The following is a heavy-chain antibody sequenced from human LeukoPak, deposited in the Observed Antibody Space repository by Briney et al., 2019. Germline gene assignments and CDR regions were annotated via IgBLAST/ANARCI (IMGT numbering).Heavy chain of an antibody. CDR2: IGASGSST. V-gene: IGHV3-23*01. CDR3: ARDISGYYYFDY. Sequence: AGGSLRLSCAASGFTFSTYPMRWVRQAPGKGLEWVSAIGASGSSTYYADSVKGRFTISRDNAKNSLYLQMNSLRAEDTAVYYCARDISGYYYFDYWGQGTLVTVSS. D-gene: IGHD3-22*01. CDR1: GFTFSTYP. J-gene: IGHJ4*02.